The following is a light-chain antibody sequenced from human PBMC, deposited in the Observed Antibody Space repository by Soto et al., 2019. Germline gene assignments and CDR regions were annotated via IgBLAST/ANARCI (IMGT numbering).Light chain of an antibody. CDR3: QQANSFPPA. J-gene: IGKJ4*01. Sequence: DIQMTQSPSSVSASVGDRVTITCRASQDISSWLAWYQQKPGKAPKLLIYAASRLQSGVPSRLSGSGSGTDFTLAISSLQPEDYATYYCQQANSFPPAFGGGTKVEIK. CDR1: QDISSW. CDR2: AAS. V-gene: IGKV1-12*01.